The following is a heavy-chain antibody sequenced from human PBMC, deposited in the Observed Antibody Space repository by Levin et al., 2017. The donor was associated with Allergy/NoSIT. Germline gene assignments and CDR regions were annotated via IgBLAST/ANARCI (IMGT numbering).Heavy chain of an antibody. CDR2: ISSSGSTI. CDR3: ARGVLAVAGSREDY. Sequence: GESLKISCAASGFTFSDYYMSWIRQAPGKGLEWVSYISSSGSTIYYADSVKGRFTISRDNAKNSLYLQMNSLRAEDTAVYYCARGVLAVAGSREDYWGQGTLVTVSS. CDR1: GFTFSDYY. V-gene: IGHV3-11*01. D-gene: IGHD6-19*01. J-gene: IGHJ4*02.